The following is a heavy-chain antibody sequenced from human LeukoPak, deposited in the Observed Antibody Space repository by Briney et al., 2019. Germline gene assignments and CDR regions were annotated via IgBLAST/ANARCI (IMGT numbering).Heavy chain of an antibody. CDR1: GDSIRSDSLF. J-gene: IGHJ4*02. CDR2: IYYSGST. CDR3: ARGLGMKFDL. V-gene: IGHV4-30-2*01. D-gene: IGHD6-13*01. Sequence: SQTLSLTCTVSGDSIRSDSLFWSWIRQPPGKALEWIGYIYYSGSTSYNPSLKSRVTISIDRSNNQLSLNLSSVTAADTALYYCARGLGMKFDLWGQGTLVTVSS.